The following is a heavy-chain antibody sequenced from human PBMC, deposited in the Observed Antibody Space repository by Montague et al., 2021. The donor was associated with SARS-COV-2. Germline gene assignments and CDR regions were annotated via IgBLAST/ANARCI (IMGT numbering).Heavy chain of an antibody. Sequence: PALVTPTQTLTLTCTFSGFSLSTSGMCASWIRQPPGKALEWLARIDWDDDKCYSTSLKTRLTISKDTSKNQAVLTMTHMDPVDTATYYCARDWGCTHFDYWGQGTLVTVSS. CDR1: GFSLSTSGMC. D-gene: IGHD7-27*01. CDR3: ARDWGCTHFDY. V-gene: IGHV2-70*11. CDR2: IDWDDDK. J-gene: IGHJ4*02.